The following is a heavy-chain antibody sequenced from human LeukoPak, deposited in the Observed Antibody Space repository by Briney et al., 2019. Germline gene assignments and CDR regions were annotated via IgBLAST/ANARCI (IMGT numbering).Heavy chain of an antibody. J-gene: IGHJ4*02. CDR2: ISVSGSST. Sequence: PGGSLRLSCVASGFTFSTYAMNWVRQAPGKGLEWVSVISVSGSSTYYADSVKGRFTISRDSSKSTLYLQMNSLRAEDTAVYYCARDQTPFVWGQGTLVTVSS. CDR3: ARDQTPFV. V-gene: IGHV3-23*01. CDR1: GFTFSTYA.